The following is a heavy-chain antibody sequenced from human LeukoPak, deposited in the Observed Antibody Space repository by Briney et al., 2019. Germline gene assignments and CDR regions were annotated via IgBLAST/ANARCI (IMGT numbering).Heavy chain of an antibody. CDR3: ARFTAATHDQYYFDY. CDR2: IYHSGST. D-gene: IGHD2-15*01. CDR1: GVSISSGGYS. V-gene: IGHV4-30-2*01. J-gene: IGHJ4*02. Sequence: SETLSLTCAVSGVSISSGGYSWSWIRQPPGKGLEWIGYIYHSGSTYYNPSLKSRVTISVDRSKNQFSLKLSSVTAADTAVYYCARFTAATHDQYYFDYWGQGTLVTVSS.